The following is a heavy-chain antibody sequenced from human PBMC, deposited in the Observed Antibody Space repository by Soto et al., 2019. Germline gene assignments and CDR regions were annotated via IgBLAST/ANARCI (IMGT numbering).Heavy chain of an antibody. CDR1: GFTFSSYA. J-gene: IGHJ6*02. D-gene: IGHD3-9*01. CDR2: ISGSGGST. Sequence: GGSLRLSCAASGFTFSSYAMSWVRQAPGKGLEWVSAISGSGGSTYYADSVKGRFTISRDNSKNTLYLQMNSLTAEDTAVYYCARSTGYPIGYYYYGMDVWGQGTTVTVSS. CDR3: ARSTGYPIGYYYYGMDV. V-gene: IGHV3-23*01.